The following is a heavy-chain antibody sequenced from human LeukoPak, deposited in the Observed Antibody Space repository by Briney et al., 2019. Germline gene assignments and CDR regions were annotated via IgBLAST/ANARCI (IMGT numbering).Heavy chain of an antibody. Sequence: TGGSLRLSCAASGFTFSSHGMHWVRQAPGKGLEWVAVISYDGSNKYYADSVKGRFTISRDNSKNTLYLQMNSLRAEDTAVYYCARDNGEWRLNWFDHWGQGTLVTVSS. V-gene: IGHV3-30*03. J-gene: IGHJ5*02. CDR3: ARDNGEWRLNWFDH. D-gene: IGHD2-8*01. CDR1: GFTFSSHG. CDR2: ISYDGSNK.